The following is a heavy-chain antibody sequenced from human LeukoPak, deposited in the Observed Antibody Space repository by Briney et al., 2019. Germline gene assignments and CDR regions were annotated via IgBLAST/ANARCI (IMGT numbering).Heavy chain of an antibody. D-gene: IGHD5-18*01. Sequence: GGSLRLSCAASGFTFSSYSMTWVRQAPGKGLEWVSSISSSSSYIYYADSVKGRFTISRDNAKNSLYLQMNSLRAEDTAVYYCARDLDTAMAPDYWGQGTLVTVSS. J-gene: IGHJ4*02. CDR2: ISSSSSYI. CDR1: GFTFSSYS. CDR3: ARDLDTAMAPDY. V-gene: IGHV3-21*01.